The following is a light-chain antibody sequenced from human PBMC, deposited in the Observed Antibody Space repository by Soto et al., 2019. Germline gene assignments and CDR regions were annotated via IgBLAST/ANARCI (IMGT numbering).Light chain of an antibody. CDR1: QSVSNF. CDR2: DAS. CDR3: QQRTNWPLT. J-gene: IGKJ5*01. V-gene: IGKV3-11*01. Sequence: EIVLTQSPATLSLSPGERATLSCRASQSVSNFVAWYQQKPGQAPRLLIYDASNRATGIPARFSGSGSGTDFTLTISSLETEEFAVYYCQQRTNWPLTFGQGTLLEIK.